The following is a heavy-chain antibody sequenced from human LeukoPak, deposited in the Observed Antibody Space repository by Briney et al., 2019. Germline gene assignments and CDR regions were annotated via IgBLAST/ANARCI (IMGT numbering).Heavy chain of an antibody. J-gene: IGHJ4*02. CDR2: INTDGSSI. CDR1: GFTFSNYW. V-gene: IGHV3-74*01. CDR3: ARNYGDHPFDY. D-gene: IGHD4-17*01. Sequence: GGSLRLSCAASGFTFSNYWMHWVRQAPGKGLVWVSRINTDGSSISYADSVKGRFTISRDNSKNTLYLQMGSLRAEDMAVYYCARNYGDHPFDYWGQGTLVTVSS.